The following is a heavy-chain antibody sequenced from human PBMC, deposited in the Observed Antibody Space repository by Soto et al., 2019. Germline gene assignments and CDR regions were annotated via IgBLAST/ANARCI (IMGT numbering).Heavy chain of an antibody. J-gene: IGHJ4*02. Sequence: PSETLSLTCTVSGGSISTSNYYWGWVRQPPGKGLDWIGNIYYSGTTYYNPSLKSRVTISVDTSKNQFSLKLNFVTAADTAVYYCATFVVPASRHTHFDFWGPGTLVTVSS. CDR3: ATFVVPASRHTHFDF. CDR2: IYYSGTT. CDR1: GGSISTSNYY. V-gene: IGHV4-39*01. D-gene: IGHD2-21*02.